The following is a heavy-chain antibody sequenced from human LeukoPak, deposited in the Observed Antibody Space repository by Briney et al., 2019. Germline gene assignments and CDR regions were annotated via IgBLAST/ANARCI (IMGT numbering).Heavy chain of an antibody. D-gene: IGHD3-22*01. Sequence: GGSLRLSCAASGFSVSSNYMSWVRQAPGKGLEWVSVIYSGGYTNYADSVKGRFTISRDNSKNTLYLQMNSLRVEDTAVYYCARVNRGLLTDIWGQGTMVTVSS. V-gene: IGHV3-53*01. CDR3: ARVNRGLLTDI. CDR2: IYSGGYT. CDR1: GFSVSSNY. J-gene: IGHJ3*02.